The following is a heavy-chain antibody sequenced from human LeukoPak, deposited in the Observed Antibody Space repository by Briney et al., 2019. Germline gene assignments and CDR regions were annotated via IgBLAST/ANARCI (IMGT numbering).Heavy chain of an antibody. V-gene: IGHV4-31*03. CDR1: GASISSGGYC. J-gene: IGHJ5*02. CDR3: ANYGAGTYRFDP. CDR2: ICYSGTT. D-gene: IGHD3-10*01. Sequence: SETLSLTCTVSGASISSGGYCWSWIRQHPGKGLEWIGYICYSGTTYYNPSLKSRVTISVDMSENQFSLKLSSVTAADTAVYYCANYGAGTYRFDPWGQGTLATVSS.